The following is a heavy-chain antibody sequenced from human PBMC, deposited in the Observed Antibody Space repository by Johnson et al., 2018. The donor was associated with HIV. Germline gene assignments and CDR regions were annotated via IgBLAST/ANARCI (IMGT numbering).Heavy chain of an antibody. Sequence: QVQLVESGGGLVKPGGSLRLSCAASRFTFSDYYMSWIRQTPGKGLEWVSYISSSGSTIYYADSVKGRFTISRDNAKNSLYLQVNSLRAEDTAVYYCARATLGNILWWSGAFDIWGQGTMVTVSS. V-gene: IGHV3-11*04. CDR2: ISSSGSTI. CDR3: ARATLGNILWWSGAFDI. CDR1: RFTFSDYY. D-gene: IGHD2-21*01. J-gene: IGHJ3*02.